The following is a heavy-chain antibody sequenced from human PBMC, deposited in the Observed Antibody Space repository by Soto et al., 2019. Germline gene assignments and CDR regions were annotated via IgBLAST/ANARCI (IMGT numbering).Heavy chain of an antibody. J-gene: IGHJ6*02. V-gene: IGHV3-73*02. CDR2: IRSRTDNYAT. CDR3: SRLAEWEYYYGMDV. Sequence: EVQLVESGGGLVQPGGSLKLSCAASGFVFSGSAMHWVRQASGKGLEWVGRIRSRTDNYATAYAASVKGRFTISRDDSSNTEFLKMNSLKTEDTAVYYCSRLAEWEYYYGMDVWGQGTTVTVSS. CDR1: GFVFSGSA. D-gene: IGHD1-26*01.